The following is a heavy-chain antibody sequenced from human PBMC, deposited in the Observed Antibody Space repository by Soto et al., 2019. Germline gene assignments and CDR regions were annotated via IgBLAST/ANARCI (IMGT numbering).Heavy chain of an antibody. CDR2: MEPSTGRT. D-gene: IGHD1-26*01. J-gene: IGHJ4*02. CDR3: ARGVSAGVDY. V-gene: IGHV1-8*01. CDR1: GYSFTSLD. Sequence: QVQLVQSGAEVREPGASVKVSCKASGYSFTSLDINWVRQTAGQGLEWMGWMEPSTGRTGYAQKFQGRVTMPRDTSINTAYMELTTLTSDDTDFYYWARGVSAGVDYWGQGTLVTVSS.